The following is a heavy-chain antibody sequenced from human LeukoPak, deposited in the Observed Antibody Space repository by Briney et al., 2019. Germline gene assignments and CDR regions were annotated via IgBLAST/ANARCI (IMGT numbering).Heavy chain of an antibody. D-gene: IGHD5/OR15-5a*01. CDR1: GDSISNSHW. V-gene: IGHV4-4*02. Sequence: SETLSLTCAVSGDSISNSHWWSWVRQSPGKGLEWIGNTYHSDYTNYNPSLKSRATISVDKSKNQLSLKVISVTAADTAIYYCARDNKSTADAFDIWGQGTMVTVSS. CDR2: TYHSDYT. J-gene: IGHJ3*02. CDR3: ARDNKSTADAFDI.